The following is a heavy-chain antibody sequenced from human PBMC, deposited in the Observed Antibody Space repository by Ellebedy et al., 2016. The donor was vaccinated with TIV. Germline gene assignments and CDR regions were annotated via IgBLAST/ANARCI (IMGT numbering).Heavy chain of an antibody. CDR3: TRSREFALID. Sequence: GGSLRLSCAASGFTFSVYSMQWVRQAPGKGLEWVSYMTIDMRTIYHADSVKGRFTISRDNANSLLYLQMDDLRDEDTAVYYCTRSREFALIDWGQGTLVTVSS. CDR2: MTIDMRTI. V-gene: IGHV3-48*02. D-gene: IGHD3-22*01. CDR1: GFTFSVYS. J-gene: IGHJ4*02.